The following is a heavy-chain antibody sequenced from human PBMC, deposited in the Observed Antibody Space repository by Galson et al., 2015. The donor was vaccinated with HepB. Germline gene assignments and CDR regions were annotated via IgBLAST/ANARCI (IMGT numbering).Heavy chain of an antibody. Sequence: SVKVSCKASGYTFTGYYMHWVRQAPGQGLEWMGWINPNSGGTNYAQKFQGWVTMTRDTSISTAYMELSRLRSDDTAVYYCARDASEWLRLYYFDYWGQGTLVTVSS. D-gene: IGHD5-12*01. V-gene: IGHV1-2*04. CDR3: ARDASEWLRLYYFDY. CDR2: INPNSGGT. J-gene: IGHJ4*02. CDR1: GYTFTGYY.